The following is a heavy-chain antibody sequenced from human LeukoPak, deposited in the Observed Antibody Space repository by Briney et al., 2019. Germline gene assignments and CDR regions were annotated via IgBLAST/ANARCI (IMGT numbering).Heavy chain of an antibody. CDR2: IYWDDDE. CDR1: GFSLRKSGVG. Sequence: SGPTLVNPTQTLTLTCTFSGFSLRKSGVGVGWIRQPPGKALEWLALIYWDDDERYSPSLKSRLTITKDMSKNQVVLTMTNMDPVDTATYYCARVDSSNWYHAFDLWGQGTMATVFS. CDR3: ARVDSSNWYHAFDL. V-gene: IGHV2-5*02. J-gene: IGHJ3*01. D-gene: IGHD6-13*01.